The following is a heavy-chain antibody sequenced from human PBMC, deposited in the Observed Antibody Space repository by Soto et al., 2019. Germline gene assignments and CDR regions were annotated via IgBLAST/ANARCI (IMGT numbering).Heavy chain of an antibody. V-gene: IGHV4-4*07. Sequence: SETLSLTCTVSGGSISSYYWSWIRQPAGKGLEWIGRIYTSGSTNYNPSLKSRVTMSVDTSKNQFSLKLSSVTAADTAVYHCARDLVGFIYCSSTSCYTPYYYYGMDVWGQGTTVTVSS. CDR1: GGSISSYY. D-gene: IGHD2-2*01. J-gene: IGHJ6*02. CDR2: IYTSGST. CDR3: ARDLVGFIYCSSTSCYTPYYYYGMDV.